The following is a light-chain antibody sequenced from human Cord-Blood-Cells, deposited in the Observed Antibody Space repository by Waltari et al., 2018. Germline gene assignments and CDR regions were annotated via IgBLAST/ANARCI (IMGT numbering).Light chain of an antibody. V-gene: IGKV3-20*01. CDR2: GAS. CDR1: QSVSSSY. J-gene: IGKJ4*01. Sequence: EIVLTQSPGTLSLSPGARATLPCRASQSVSSSYLAWSQQKPGQAPRLLIYGASSRATGIPDRFSGSGSGTDFTLTISRLEPEDFAVYYCQQYGSSPLTFGGGTKVEIK. CDR3: QQYGSSPLT.